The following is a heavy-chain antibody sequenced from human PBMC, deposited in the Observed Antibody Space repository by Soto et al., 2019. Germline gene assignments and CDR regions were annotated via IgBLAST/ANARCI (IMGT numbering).Heavy chain of an antibody. CDR1: GFSLTTNGVG. CDR2: IYRDDDK. D-gene: IGHD1-26*01. CDR3: AHTVARGAYWETFDY. V-gene: IGHV2-5*02. J-gene: IGHJ4*02. Sequence: QITLKESGPPLVKPTQTLTLTCTVSGFSLTTNGVGVGWFRQPPGKALEWLALIYRDDDKRYRPSLQSRVTVTRDNTKTQVVLTMTNMDPVDTATYYCAHTVARGAYWETFDYWGQGALVTVSS.